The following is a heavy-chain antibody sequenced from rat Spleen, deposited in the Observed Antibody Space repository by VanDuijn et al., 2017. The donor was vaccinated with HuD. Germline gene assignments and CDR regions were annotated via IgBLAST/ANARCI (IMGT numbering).Heavy chain of an antibody. D-gene: IGHD1-11*01. V-gene: IGHV5-31*01. CDR3: TRGEEAIGGY. J-gene: IGHJ2*01. CDR2: ISNIDDT. Sequence: EVQLVESGGGLVQPGRSLKLSCVASGFTFNNYWLTWIRQAPGKGLEWVASISNIDDTYYSDSVKGRFSISRDNAKSTLYLQMNSLRSEDTATYYCTRGEEAIGGYWGQGVMVTVSS. CDR1: GFTFNNYW.